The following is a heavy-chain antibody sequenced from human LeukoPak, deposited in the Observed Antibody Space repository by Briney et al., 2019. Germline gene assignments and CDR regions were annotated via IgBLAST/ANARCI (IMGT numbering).Heavy chain of an antibody. V-gene: IGHV1-8*01. CDR3: ARWYSSSWYRPYYYYYGMDV. CDR1: GYTFTSYD. Sequence: ASVKDSCKASGYTFTSYDINWVRQATGQGLEWMGWMNPNSGNTGYAQKFQGRVTMTRNTSISTAYMELSSLRSEDTAVYYCARWYSSSWYRPYYYYYGMDVWGQGTTVTVSS. J-gene: IGHJ6*02. CDR2: MNPNSGNT. D-gene: IGHD6-13*01.